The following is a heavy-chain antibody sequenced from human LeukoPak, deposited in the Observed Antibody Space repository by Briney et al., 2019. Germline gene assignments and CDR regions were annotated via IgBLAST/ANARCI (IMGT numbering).Heavy chain of an antibody. V-gene: IGHV4-59*08. J-gene: IGHJ4*02. CDR1: GGTISGYY. CDR3: ARRGSAWYYFDY. Sequence: SETLSLTCTLSGGTISGYYWSWIRQPPGKGLEWIGYIYSSGTTDYNPSLRSRVTLSVDTSKNQFSLKVTSVTAADTAVYYCARRGSAWYYFDYWGQGTLVTVSS. D-gene: IGHD2-15*01. CDR2: IYSSGTT.